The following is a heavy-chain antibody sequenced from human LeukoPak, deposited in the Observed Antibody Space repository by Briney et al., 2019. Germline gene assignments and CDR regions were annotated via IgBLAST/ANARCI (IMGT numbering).Heavy chain of an antibody. V-gene: IGHV3-53*01. D-gene: IGHD6-19*01. J-gene: IGHJ4*02. Sequence: GGSLRLSCAASGFTVSSNYMSWVRQAPVKWLEWVSVIVSGGSTSYADSVKGRFTISRHNSTNTLYLQMNSLRAEDTAVYYCAKDGPSSGWYLARDYFDYWGQGTLVTVSS. CDR3: AKDGPSSGWYLARDYFDY. CDR2: IVSGGST. CDR1: GFTVSSNY.